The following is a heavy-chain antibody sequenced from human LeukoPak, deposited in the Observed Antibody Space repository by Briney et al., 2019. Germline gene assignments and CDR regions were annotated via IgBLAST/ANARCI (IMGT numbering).Heavy chain of an antibody. J-gene: IGHJ4*02. CDR3: ARERGPIDY. Sequence: SETLSLTCTVSGGSISSYYWSWIRQPPGKGLEWIGYIYYSGSTNYNPSLRGRVTISVDTSKNQFSLKLSSVTAADTAVYYCARERGPIDYWGQGTLVTVSS. V-gene: IGHV4-59*01. CDR2: IYYSGST. D-gene: IGHD3/OR15-3a*01. CDR1: GGSISSYY.